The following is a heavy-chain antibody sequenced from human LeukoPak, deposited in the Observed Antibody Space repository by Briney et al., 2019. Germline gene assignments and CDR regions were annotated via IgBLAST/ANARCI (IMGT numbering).Heavy chain of an antibody. CDR2: ISSSSINI. D-gene: IGHD1-1*01. CDR3: ARDSIQLWPNAIDF. CDR1: GFTFSGYS. Sequence: GGSLRLSCATSGFTFSGYSMNWVRQAPGKGLEWISYISSSSINIHYGDSVKGRFTISRDNAENSLYLQMNSLRAEDTAVYYCARDSIQLWPNAIDFWGQGTLVTVSS. J-gene: IGHJ4*02. V-gene: IGHV3-48*01.